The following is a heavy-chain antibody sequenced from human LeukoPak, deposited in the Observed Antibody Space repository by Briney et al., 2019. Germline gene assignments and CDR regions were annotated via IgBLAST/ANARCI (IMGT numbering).Heavy chain of an antibody. V-gene: IGHV1-69*05. J-gene: IGHJ4*02. CDR2: IIPIFGTA. Sequence: SVKVSCKASGGTFSGYAISWVRQAPGQGLEWMGRIIPIFGTANYAQKFQGRVTITTDESTSTAYMELSSLRSEDTAVYYCAREDIVVVVAASHFDYWGQGTLVTVSS. D-gene: IGHD2-15*01. CDR3: AREDIVVVVAASHFDY. CDR1: GGTFSGYA.